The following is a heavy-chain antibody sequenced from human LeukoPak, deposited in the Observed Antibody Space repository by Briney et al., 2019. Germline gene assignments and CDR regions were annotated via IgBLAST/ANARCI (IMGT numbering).Heavy chain of an antibody. CDR1: GYTFTNYY. CDR3: ARAQSYYDY. D-gene: IGHD1-26*01. CDR2: INPSGDSA. Sequence: ASVTVSCTASGYTFTNYYMHWVRQAPGQGLEWMGIINPSGDSAIYAHNFQGRVTMTRDTSTTTVYMELSSLRSEDTAVYYCARAQSYYDYWGQGTLVTVSS. J-gene: IGHJ4*02. V-gene: IGHV1-46*01.